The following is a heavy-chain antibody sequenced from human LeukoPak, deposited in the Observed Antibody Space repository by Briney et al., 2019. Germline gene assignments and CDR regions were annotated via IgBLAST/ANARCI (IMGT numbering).Heavy chain of an antibody. CDR1: GFTFSSYW. V-gene: IGHV3-7*01. CDR2: IKQDGSEK. CDR3: ARDTAMAPFWYYYYGMDV. J-gene: IGHJ6*02. D-gene: IGHD5-18*01. Sequence: GGSLRLSCAASGFTFSSYWMRWVRQAPGKGLEWVANIKQDGSEKYYVDSVKGRFTISRDNAKNSLCLQMNSLRAEDTAVYYCARDTAMAPFWYYYYGMDVWGQGTTVTVSS.